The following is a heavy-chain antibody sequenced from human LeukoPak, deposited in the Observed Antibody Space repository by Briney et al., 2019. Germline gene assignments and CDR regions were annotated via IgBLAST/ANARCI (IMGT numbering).Heavy chain of an antibody. CDR2: INSTCNAT. CDR1: GFTLKCYS. CDR3: ARDPYNGAYSEGYYYYYMDV. J-gene: IGHJ6*03. D-gene: IGHD1-1*01. Sequence: GGSLTLSCAASGFTLKCYSMLWLRPAPGKGLEGIAYINSTCNATHYAGSVEGRFTISRHNAKNSVSLQMNSLRAEDTAVYYCARDPYNGAYSEGYYYYYMDVWGKGTTVTVSS. V-gene: IGHV3-48*04.